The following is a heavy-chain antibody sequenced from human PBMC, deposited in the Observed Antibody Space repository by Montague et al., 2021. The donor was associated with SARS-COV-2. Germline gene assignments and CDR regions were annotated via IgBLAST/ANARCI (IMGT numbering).Heavy chain of an antibody. D-gene: IGHD1-1*01. J-gene: IGHJ1*01. Sequence: SETLSLTCAVYSGSFSDFYWTWIRQPPGKGLEWIGSIYYGGTADYNPSLKSRVTISVDTSNNQFSLKLTSLTAADTAVYSCASSPLRTSGANWYDKYFQHWGQGTRVTVSS. V-gene: IGHV4-34*01. CDR3: ASSPLRTSGANWYDKYFQH. CDR1: SGSFSDFY. CDR2: IYYGGTA.